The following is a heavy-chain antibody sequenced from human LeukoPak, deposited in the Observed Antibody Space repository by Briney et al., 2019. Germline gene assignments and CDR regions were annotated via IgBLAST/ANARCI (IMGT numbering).Heavy chain of an antibody. CDR2: ISYDGSNK. CDR1: GFTFSSYA. V-gene: IGHV3-30-3*01. CDR3: AKMPYCSGGSCYSSHY. D-gene: IGHD2-15*01. J-gene: IGHJ4*02. Sequence: PGGSLRLSCAASGFTFSSYAMHWVRQAPGKGLEWVAVISYDGSNKYYADSVKGRFTISRDNSKNTLYLQMNSLRAEDTAVYYCAKMPYCSGGSCYSSHYWGQGTLVTVSS.